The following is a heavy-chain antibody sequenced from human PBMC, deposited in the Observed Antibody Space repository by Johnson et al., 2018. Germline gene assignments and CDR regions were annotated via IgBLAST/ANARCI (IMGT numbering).Heavy chain of an antibody. D-gene: IGHD4-17*01. CDR2: ISYDGSNK. CDR3: AKDCGDNSYYYYYMDV. J-gene: IGHJ6*03. V-gene: IGHV3-30*18. CDR1: GFTFSRYA. Sequence: QVQLVQSGGGVVQPGRSLRLSCAASGFTFSRYAMYWVRQGPGKGLEWVAVISYDGSNKYYADSVKGRFTISRDNSKNTLYLQMNSLRAEDTAVYYCAKDCGDNSYYYYYMDVWGKGTTVTVSS.